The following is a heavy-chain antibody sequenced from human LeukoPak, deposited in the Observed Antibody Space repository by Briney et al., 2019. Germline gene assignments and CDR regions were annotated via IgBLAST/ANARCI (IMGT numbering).Heavy chain of an antibody. CDR1: GGSISSGDYY. CDR2: IYYSGST. V-gene: IGHV4-30-4*01. D-gene: IGHD3-22*01. CDR3: ARAGDYYDSSGYYAEYFQH. Sequence: SQTLSLTCTVSGGSISSGDYYWSWIRQPPGKGLEWIGYIYYSGSTYYNPSLKSRVTISVDTSKNQFSLKLSSMTAADTAVYYCARAGDYYDSSGYYAEYFQHWGQGTLVTVSS. J-gene: IGHJ1*01.